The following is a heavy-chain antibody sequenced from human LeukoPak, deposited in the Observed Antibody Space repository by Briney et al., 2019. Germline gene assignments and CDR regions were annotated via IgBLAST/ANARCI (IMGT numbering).Heavy chain of an antibody. D-gene: IGHD6-19*01. V-gene: IGHV1-2*02. CDR3: ARGGIAVAGTLDY. CDR2: INPNSGGT. CDR1: GFTFTGYY. Sequence: ASVKVSCKASGFTFTGYYMHWVRQAPGQGLEWMGWINPNSGGTNYAQKFQGRVTMTRDTSISTAYMELSRLRSDDTAVYYCARGGIAVAGTLDYWGQGTLVTVSS. J-gene: IGHJ4*02.